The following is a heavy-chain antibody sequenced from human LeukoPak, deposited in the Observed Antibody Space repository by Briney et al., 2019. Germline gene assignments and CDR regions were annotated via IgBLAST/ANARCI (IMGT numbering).Heavy chain of an antibody. Sequence: GGSLRLSCAVSGFTFSSFSMNWVRQAPGKGLEWVSSISSSSYIYYADSVKGRFTISRDNAKNSLYLQMNSLRAEDTAVYYCARGGYDFWSGYYNWGQGTLVTVSS. CDR3: ARGGYDFWSGYYN. CDR2: ISSSSYI. J-gene: IGHJ4*02. D-gene: IGHD3-3*01. V-gene: IGHV3-21*01. CDR1: GFTFSSFS.